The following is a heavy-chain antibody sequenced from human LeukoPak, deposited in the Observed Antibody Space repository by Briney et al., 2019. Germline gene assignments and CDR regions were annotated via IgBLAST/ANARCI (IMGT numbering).Heavy chain of an antibody. V-gene: IGHV3-23*01. Sequence: GGSLRLSCAASEFTFSSYAMSWVRQAPGKGLEWVSAISGSGGSTYYADSVKGRFTISRDNSKNTLYLQMNSLRAEDTAVYYCAKDIDSSGYYDYWGQGTLVTVSS. CDR1: EFTFSSYA. CDR3: AKDIDSSGYYDY. D-gene: IGHD3-22*01. J-gene: IGHJ4*02. CDR2: ISGSGGST.